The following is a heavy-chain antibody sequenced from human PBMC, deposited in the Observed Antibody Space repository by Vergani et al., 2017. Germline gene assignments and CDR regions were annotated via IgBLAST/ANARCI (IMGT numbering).Heavy chain of an antibody. CDR1: GYTFTSYD. CDR3: ARGRYIVATILLGSDAFDI. D-gene: IGHD5-12*01. J-gene: IGHJ3*02. Sequence: QVQLVQSGAEVKKPGASVKVSCKASGYTFTSYDINWVRQATGQGLEWMGWMNPNSGNTGYAQKFQGRVTMTRNTSISTAYMELSSLRSEDTAVYYCARGRYIVATILLGSDAFDIWGQGTMVTVSS. CDR2: MNPNSGNT. V-gene: IGHV1-8*01.